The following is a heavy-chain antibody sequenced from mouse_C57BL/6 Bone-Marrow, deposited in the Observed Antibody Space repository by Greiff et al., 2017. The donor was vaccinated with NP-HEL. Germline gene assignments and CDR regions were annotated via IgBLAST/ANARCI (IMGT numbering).Heavy chain of an antibody. V-gene: IGHV1-81*01. Sequence: QVQLQQSGAELARPGASVKLSCKASGYTFTSYGISWVKQRTGQGLEWIGEIYPRSGNTYYNEKFKGKATLTADKSSSTAYMELLSLTSEDSAVYFCARYDTDYAMDYWGQGTSVTVSS. CDR2: IYPRSGNT. CDR3: ARYDTDYAMDY. CDR1: GYTFTSYG. D-gene: IGHD2-3*01. J-gene: IGHJ4*01.